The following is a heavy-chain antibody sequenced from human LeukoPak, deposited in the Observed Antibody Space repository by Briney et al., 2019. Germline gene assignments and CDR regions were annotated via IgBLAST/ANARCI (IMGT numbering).Heavy chain of an antibody. CDR1: GGSISSYY. CDR3: ARQPGYSSSWYVDYYYGMDV. CDR2: IYYSGST. D-gene: IGHD6-13*01. V-gene: IGHV4-59*08. Sequence: TSETLSLTCTVSGGSISSYYWSWIRQPPGKGLEWIGYIYYSGSTNYNPSLKSRVTMSVDTSKNQFSLKLSSVTAADTAVYYCARQPGYSSSWYVDYYYGMDVWGQGTTVTVSS. J-gene: IGHJ6*02.